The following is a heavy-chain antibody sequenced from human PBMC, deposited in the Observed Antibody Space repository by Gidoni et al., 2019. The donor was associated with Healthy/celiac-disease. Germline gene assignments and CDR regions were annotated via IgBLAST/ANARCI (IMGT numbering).Heavy chain of an antibody. J-gene: IGHJ4*02. D-gene: IGHD6-19*01. Sequence: EVQLVESGGGLVQPGGSLRLSCAASGFTFSSYEMNWVRQAPGKGLEWVSYISSSGSTIYYADSVKGRFTISRDNAKNSLYLQMNSLRAEETAVYYGAREVGPSSGWYNPIDYWGQGTLVTVSS. CDR1: GFTFSSYE. V-gene: IGHV3-48*03. CDR2: ISSSGSTI. CDR3: AREVGPSSGWYNPIDY.